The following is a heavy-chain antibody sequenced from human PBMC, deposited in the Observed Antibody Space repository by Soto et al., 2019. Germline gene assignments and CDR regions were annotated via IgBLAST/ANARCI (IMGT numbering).Heavy chain of an antibody. CDR3: AKDPRYGDYVRWFDS. CDR1: GFTFSSYA. J-gene: IGHJ5*01. D-gene: IGHD4-17*01. V-gene: IGHV3-23*01. CDR2: ITASGGRT. Sequence: EVHLLESWGGLVQPGGSLRLSCTASGFTFSSYAMTWVRQAPGRGLAGVSGITASGGRTYYADSVKGRFTVSRDNSKSTLYLQMNSLRAEDTAVYYCAKDPRYGDYVRWFDSWGQGTLVTVSS.